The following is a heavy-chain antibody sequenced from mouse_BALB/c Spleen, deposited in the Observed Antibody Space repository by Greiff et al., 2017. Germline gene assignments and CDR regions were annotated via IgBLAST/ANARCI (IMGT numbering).Heavy chain of an antibody. V-gene: IGHV5-17*02. J-gene: IGHJ4*01. CDR2: ISSGSSTI. CDR3: ARTGLAMDY. CDR1: GFTFSSFG. Sequence: EVMLVESGGGLVQPGGSRKLSCAASGFTFSSFGMHWVRQAPEKGLEWVAYISSGSSTIYYADTVKGRFTISRDNPKNTLFLQMTSLRSEDTAMYYCARTGLAMDYWGQGTSVTVSS. D-gene: IGHD4-1*01.